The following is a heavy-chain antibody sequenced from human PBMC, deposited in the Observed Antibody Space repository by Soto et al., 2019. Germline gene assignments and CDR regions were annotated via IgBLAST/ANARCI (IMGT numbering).Heavy chain of an antibody. CDR3: ARVWGSNDDFDY. CDR2: ISSSGSTT. J-gene: IGHJ4*02. CDR1: GFSFSTYS. V-gene: IGHV3-48*02. Sequence: LRLSCAASGFSFSTYSMNWVRQAPGKGLEWVSYISSSGSTTYYADSVKGRFTISRDNAKNSLYLQMNGLRDEDTAVYYCARVWGSNDDFDYWGQGALVTVSS. D-gene: IGHD3-16*01.